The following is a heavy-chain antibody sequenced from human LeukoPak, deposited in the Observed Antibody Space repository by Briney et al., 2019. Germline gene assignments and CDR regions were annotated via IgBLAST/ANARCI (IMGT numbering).Heavy chain of an antibody. CDR2: IYYSGST. Sequence: SETLSLTCTVSGGSINSGDYYWSWIRQHPGKGLEWTGYIYYSGSTYYNPSLKSRVTISVDTSKNHFSLKLSSVTAADAAVYYCARMSGRESSGYYLDYWGQGTLVTVSS. V-gene: IGHV4-31*03. J-gene: IGHJ4*02. D-gene: IGHD3-22*01. CDR1: GGSINSGDYY. CDR3: ARMSGRESSGYYLDY.